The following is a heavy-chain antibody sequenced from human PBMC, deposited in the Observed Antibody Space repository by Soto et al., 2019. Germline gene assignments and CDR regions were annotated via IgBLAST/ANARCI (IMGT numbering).Heavy chain of an antibody. CDR3: ARSSGGNFGIIIEGTNWFAP. Sequence: ASVKVSCKAPRDTFTSYYINSVRQAPGQGLEWMGVINPHGGSTAYAQKFKGRVTLTRDTSASTVYMEVNSLTSEDTAMYYCARSSGGNFGIIIEGTNWFAPWGQGTLVTVSS. CDR1: RDTFTSYY. D-gene: IGHD1-26*01. V-gene: IGHV1-46*01. J-gene: IGHJ5*02. CDR2: INPHGGST.